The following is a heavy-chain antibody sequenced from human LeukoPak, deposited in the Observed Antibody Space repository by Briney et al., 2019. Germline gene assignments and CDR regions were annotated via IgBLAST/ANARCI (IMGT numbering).Heavy chain of an antibody. V-gene: IGHV3-66*01. CDR1: GFAVSSNY. D-gene: IGHD1-26*01. CDR2: IYGGGST. J-gene: IGHJ4*02. CDR3: ARVMRSGSPFDY. Sequence: PGGSLRLSCAASGFAVSSNYMSWVRQAPGKGLEWVSVIYGGGSTYSADSVKGRFTISIDNSRNTLYLQMNSLRAEDTAVYYCARVMRSGSPFDYWGQGALVTVSS.